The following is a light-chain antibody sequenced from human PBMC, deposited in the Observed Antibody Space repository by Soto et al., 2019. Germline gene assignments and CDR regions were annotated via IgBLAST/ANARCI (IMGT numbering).Light chain of an antibody. CDR2: GAS. Sequence: DIQMTQSPSSVSASVGDRVTITCQASQGISRSLAWYQQKPGKVPKRLIYGASSLQSGVPSRFSATGSGTEFTLTISSLQPDDFATYYCQQYNSDWNTFGQGTRLEIK. CDR1: QGISRS. CDR3: QQYNSDWNT. J-gene: IGKJ5*01. V-gene: IGKV1-17*03.